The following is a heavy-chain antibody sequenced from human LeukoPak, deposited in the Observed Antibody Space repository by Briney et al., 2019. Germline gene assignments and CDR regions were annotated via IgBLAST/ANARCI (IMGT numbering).Heavy chain of an antibody. Sequence: GGSLRLSCAASGFTFSAYSMNWVRQAPGKGLEWISYIDSSSRTIYYADSVKGRFTISRDNARNLLYLQTSSLRDDDTAVYYCVRHIVPDCWGQGTLVTVSS. CDR2: IDSSSRTI. D-gene: IGHD5-12*01. J-gene: IGHJ4*02. CDR1: GFTFSAYS. V-gene: IGHV3-48*02. CDR3: VRHIVPDC.